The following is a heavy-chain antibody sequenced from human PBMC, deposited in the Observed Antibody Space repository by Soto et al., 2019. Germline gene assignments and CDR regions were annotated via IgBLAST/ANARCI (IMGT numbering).Heavy chain of an antibody. J-gene: IGHJ5*02. CDR1: GYTFTSYG. CDR3: ARVVGALGHWFDP. Sequence: QVQLVQSGAEVKKPGASVKVSCKASGYTFTSYGISWVRQAPGQGLEWMGRISAYNGNTNYAQKLQGRVTMTTDTSAGTAYMELRSLRSGDPAVYYCARVVGALGHWFDPWARERGSPSPQ. D-gene: IGHD1-26*01. V-gene: IGHV1-18*01. CDR2: ISAYNGNT.